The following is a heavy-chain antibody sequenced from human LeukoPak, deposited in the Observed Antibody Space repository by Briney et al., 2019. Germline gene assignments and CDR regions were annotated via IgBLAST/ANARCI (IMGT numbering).Heavy chain of an antibody. CDR2: IYYSGST. CDR3: ARYDRDSPTYFDY. D-gene: IGHD3-9*01. Sequence: SETLSLTCSVSGSSISSYYWSWIWQPPGKGLEWIGYIYYSGSTKYNPSLKSRVTISVDTSKNQFSLRLSSVTAADTAVYFCARYDRDSPTYFDYWGQGTLVTVSS. J-gene: IGHJ4*02. V-gene: IGHV4-59*08. CDR1: GSSISSYY.